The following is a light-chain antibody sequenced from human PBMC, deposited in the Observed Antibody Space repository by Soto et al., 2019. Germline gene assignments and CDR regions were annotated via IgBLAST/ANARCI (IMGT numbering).Light chain of an antibody. CDR2: LGS. V-gene: IGKV2-28*01. Sequence: DIVMTQSPLSLPVTPGEPASISCRSSQSLLHSNGYNYLDWYLQKPGQSPQLLIYLGSNRASGVTDKFSGSGSGTEFTLKISRVEAEYVGVYYGRHALQTPITFGGGPKVEIK. J-gene: IGKJ4*01. CDR3: RHALQTPIT. CDR1: QSLLHSNGYNY.